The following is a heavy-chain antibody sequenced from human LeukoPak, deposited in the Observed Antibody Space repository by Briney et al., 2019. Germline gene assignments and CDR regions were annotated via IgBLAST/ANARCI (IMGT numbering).Heavy chain of an antibody. CDR1: GYSISSGYY. CDR2: IYHSGST. Sequence: SSETLSLTCSVSGYSISSGYYWGWIRQPPGKGLEWIGTIYHSGSTNYNPSLKSRVTMSVDTSKNQFSLNLNSVTAADTAVYYCARASLRITMVRGVIPFDYWGQGTLVTVSS. CDR3: ARASLRITMVRGVIPFDY. J-gene: IGHJ4*02. D-gene: IGHD3-10*01. V-gene: IGHV4-38-2*02.